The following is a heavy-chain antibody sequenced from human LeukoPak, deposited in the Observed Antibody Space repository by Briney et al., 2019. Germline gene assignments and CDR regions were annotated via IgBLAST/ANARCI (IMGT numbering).Heavy chain of an antibody. CDR1: GGTFSSYA. CDR3: ARATSGYDSWGYFDY. J-gene: IGHJ4*02. Sequence: SVKVSCKASGGTFSSYAISWVRQAPGQGLEWMGGTIPIFGTANYAQKFQGRVTITADESTSTAYMELSSLRSEDTAVYYCARATSGYDSWGYFDYWGQGTLVTVSS. D-gene: IGHD5-12*01. CDR2: TIPIFGTA. V-gene: IGHV1-69*01.